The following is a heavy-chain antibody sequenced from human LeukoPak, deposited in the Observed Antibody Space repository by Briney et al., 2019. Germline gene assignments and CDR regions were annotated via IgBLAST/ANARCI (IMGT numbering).Heavy chain of an antibody. Sequence: ASVKVSCKASGYTFTSYAMHWVRQVPGKGLEWMGLIYPGDSDITYNPSFQGHITISADESITTAYLQWNSLEASDTAMYYCARRVSYPSTQWDYWGQGTLVTVSS. V-gene: IGHV5-51*01. CDR2: IYPGDSDI. CDR3: ARRVSYPSTQWDY. D-gene: IGHD1-26*01. J-gene: IGHJ4*02. CDR1: GYTFTSYA.